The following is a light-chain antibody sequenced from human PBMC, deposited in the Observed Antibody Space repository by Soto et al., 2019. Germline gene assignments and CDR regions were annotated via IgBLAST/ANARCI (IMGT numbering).Light chain of an antibody. J-gene: IGLJ2*01. CDR3: QVWDSSSDHRGV. Sequence: SYELTQPPSVSVAPGQTARITCGGNNIGSKSVHWYQQKPGQAPVLVVYDDSDRHSGIPERFSGSNSGNTATLTISRVEAGDEADYYCQVWDSSSDHRGVFGGGTKLTVL. CDR2: DDS. CDR1: NIGSKS. V-gene: IGLV3-21*02.